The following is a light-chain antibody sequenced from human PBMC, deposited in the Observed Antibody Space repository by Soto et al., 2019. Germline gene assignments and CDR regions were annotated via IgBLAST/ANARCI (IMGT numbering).Light chain of an antibody. CDR3: QQSYSTPDT. V-gene: IGKV1-39*01. Sequence: DIQMTQSPSSLSASVGDRVTITCRASQSISSYLNWYQQKPGKDPKLLIYAASSLQSGVPSRFSGSGSGTDFTLTISSLQPEDFATYYCQQSYSTPDTFGGGTKVAIK. CDR1: QSISSY. J-gene: IGKJ4*01. CDR2: AAS.